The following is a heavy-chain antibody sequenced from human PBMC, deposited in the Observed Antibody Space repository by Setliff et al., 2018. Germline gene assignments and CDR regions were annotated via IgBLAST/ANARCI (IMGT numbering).Heavy chain of an antibody. D-gene: IGHD1-26*01. CDR3: ARRREENYYYYMDV. CDR2: INTGTGNT. J-gene: IGHJ6*03. Sequence: ASVKVSCKASGYTFTSHAIHWVRQAPGQRLEWIGWINTGTGNTQYSQNFQGRVTFTRDTSASTAYMELSSLRFEDTAVYFCARRREENYYYYMDVWGKGTAVTVSS. CDR1: GYTFTSHA. V-gene: IGHV1-3*04.